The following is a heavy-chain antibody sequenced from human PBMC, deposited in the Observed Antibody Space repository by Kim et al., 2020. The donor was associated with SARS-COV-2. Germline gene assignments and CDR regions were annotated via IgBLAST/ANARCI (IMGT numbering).Heavy chain of an antibody. CDR2: ISYDGSNK. J-gene: IGHJ6*02. Sequence: GGSLRLSCAASGFTFSSYAMHWVRPAPGKGLEWVAVISYDGSNKYYADSVKGRFTISRDNSKNTLYLQMNSLRAEDTAVYYCARDLRVVVTTYYYYGMDVWGQGTTVTVSS. V-gene: IGHV3-30*04. CDR3: ARDLRVVVTTYYYYGMDV. D-gene: IGHD3-22*01. CDR1: GFTFSSYA.